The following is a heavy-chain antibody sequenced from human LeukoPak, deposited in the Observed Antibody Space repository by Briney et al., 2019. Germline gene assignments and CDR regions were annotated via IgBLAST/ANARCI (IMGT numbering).Heavy chain of an antibody. D-gene: IGHD2-15*01. J-gene: IGHJ4*02. Sequence: PSETLSLTCTVSGGSLSPHYWSWLRQSPGKGLEWIGYIFHNGIPNYNPSLKSRVTISLDTSKNQFSLKLNSVTAADTAVYYCARETSRGDYSPDFWGQGTLVTVSS. CDR2: IFHNGIP. CDR3: ARETSRGDYSPDF. V-gene: IGHV4-59*11. CDR1: GGSLSPHY.